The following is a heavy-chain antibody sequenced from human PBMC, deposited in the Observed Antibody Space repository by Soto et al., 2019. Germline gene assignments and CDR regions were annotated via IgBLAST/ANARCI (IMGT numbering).Heavy chain of an antibody. Sequence: QVQLQESGPGLVKPSGTLSLTCAVSSGSIISSSWWSWVRQSPGEGLEWIGEIHHSGTTNYNPSLKSRITISADRSKNQFSRKLTSVTAADTAIYYCASQGGFYMNVRGKGTTVTV. CDR1: SGSIISSSW. CDR2: IHHSGTT. V-gene: IGHV4-4*02. J-gene: IGHJ6*03. D-gene: IGHD3-16*01. CDR3: ASQGGFYMNV.